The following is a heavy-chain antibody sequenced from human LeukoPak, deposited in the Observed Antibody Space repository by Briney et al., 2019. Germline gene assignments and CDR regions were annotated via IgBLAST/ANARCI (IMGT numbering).Heavy chain of an antibody. Sequence: PGGSLRLSCAASGFTVSSNYMSWVRQAPGKGLEWVSVIYSRGSTYYADSVKGRFTISRDNSKNTLYLQMNSLRSEDTAVYYCARVAFRSSSYISGIDYWGQGTLVTVSS. CDR2: IYSRGST. D-gene: IGHD6-6*01. V-gene: IGHV3-53*01. J-gene: IGHJ4*02. CDR1: GFTVSSNY. CDR3: ARVAFRSSSYISGIDY.